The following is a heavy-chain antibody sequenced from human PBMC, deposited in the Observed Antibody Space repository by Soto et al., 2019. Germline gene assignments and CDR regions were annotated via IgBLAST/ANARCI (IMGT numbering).Heavy chain of an antibody. D-gene: IGHD2-2*01. V-gene: IGHV4-61*01. CDR1: GDSVSSGSYY. J-gene: IGHJ6*02. CDR3: ARKLCSTTSCQAHGMDV. CDR2: LYYTGTT. Sequence: QVQLQESGPGLVKPSETLSLTCTVSGDSVSSGSYYWTWIRQPPGKGLEWIGYLYYTGTTNYNPSLKSRVTMSLDTSSNQFSLRLSSVTAADTAVYFCARKLCSTTSCQAHGMDVWGQGTSVTVSS.